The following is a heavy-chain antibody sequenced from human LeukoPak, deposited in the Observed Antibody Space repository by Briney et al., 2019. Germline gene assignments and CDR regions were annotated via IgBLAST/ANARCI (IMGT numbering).Heavy chain of an antibody. CDR2: ISAGGSI. D-gene: IGHD6-13*01. Sequence: PGGSLRLSCAASGFIFSSFAMSWVRQAPGKGLEWVSAISAGGSIYYADSVKGRFTISRDNAKNTLYLQMNSLRAEDMAVYYCAREAHGIAAAGTPYYYYAMDVWGQGTTVTVSS. J-gene: IGHJ6*02. CDR1: GFIFSSFA. CDR3: AREAHGIAAAGTPYYYYAMDV. V-gene: IGHV3-23*01.